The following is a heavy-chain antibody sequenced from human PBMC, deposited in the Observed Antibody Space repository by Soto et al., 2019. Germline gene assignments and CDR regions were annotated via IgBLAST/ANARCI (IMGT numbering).Heavy chain of an antibody. CDR2: IIPIFGTA. CDR3: ARGARYCSGGSCSRGYYYGMDV. Sequence: QVQLVQSGAEVKKPGSSVKVSCKASGGTFSSYAISWVRQAPGQGLEWMGGIIPIFGTANYAQKFQGRVTITADESTSTAYMELSSLRSEDTAVYYCARGARYCSGGSCSRGYYYGMDVWGQGTTVTVSS. V-gene: IGHV1-69*12. J-gene: IGHJ6*02. D-gene: IGHD2-15*01. CDR1: GGTFSSYA.